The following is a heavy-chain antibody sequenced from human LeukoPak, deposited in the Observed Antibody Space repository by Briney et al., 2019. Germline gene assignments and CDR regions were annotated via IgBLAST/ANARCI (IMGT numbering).Heavy chain of an antibody. CDR3: ARDRGVRGGAVNWFDP. Sequence: GGSLRLSCAASGFTFSTFAMSWVRQAPGKGLEWVSSISSNSRYIYYADSMRGRFTISRDNAKNSLYLQMNSLRAEDTAVYYCARDRGVRGGAVNWFDPWGQGTLVTVSS. D-gene: IGHD3-10*01. CDR2: ISSNSRYI. CDR1: GFTFSTFA. V-gene: IGHV3-21*06. J-gene: IGHJ5*02.